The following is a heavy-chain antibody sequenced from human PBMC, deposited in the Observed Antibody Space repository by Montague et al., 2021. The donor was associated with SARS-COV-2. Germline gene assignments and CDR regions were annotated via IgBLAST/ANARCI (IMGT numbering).Heavy chain of an antibody. CDR1: GGSINDYY. V-gene: IGHV4-4*07. CDR3: ARVLPDPVRTQYAFDI. J-gene: IGHJ3*02. Sequence: SETLSLTCTVSGGSINDYYWTWVRQPAGEGLEWIGWIYSSGSANYNPFLESRVTMSLDTSKNQFSLNVNSVTAADTAVYYCARVLPDPVRTQYAFDIWGQGTLVTVSS. CDR2: IYSSGSA.